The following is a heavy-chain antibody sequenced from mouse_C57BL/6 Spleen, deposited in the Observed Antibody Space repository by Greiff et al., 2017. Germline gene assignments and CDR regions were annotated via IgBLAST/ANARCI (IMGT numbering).Heavy chain of an antibody. J-gene: IGHJ2*01. CDR3: ARRSELLPRGFDY. D-gene: IGHD1-1*01. CDR2: IDPSDSET. V-gene: IGHV1-52*01. CDR1: GYTFTSYW. Sequence: QVQLQQPGAELVRPGSSVKLSCKASGYTFTSYWMHWVKQRPIQGLEWIGNIDPSDSETHYNQKFKDKATLTVDKSSSTAYMQLSSLTSEDSAVYYCARRSELLPRGFDYWGQGTTLTVSS.